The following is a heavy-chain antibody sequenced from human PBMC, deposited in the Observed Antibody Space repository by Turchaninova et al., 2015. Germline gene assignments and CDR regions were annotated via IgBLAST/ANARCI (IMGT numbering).Heavy chain of an antibody. CDR3: ARKTTDDDSFDI. Sequence: QLPLQESGPGLVKPSQTLSLPCAFPGGSISRGGYTWSWIRQPPGKGLEWLGYMYQSGSTYYNPSLKSRVTISGDRSKNQFSLEVSSVTAADTAIYYCARKTTDDDSFDIWGQGTMVTVSS. J-gene: IGHJ3*02. CDR2: MYQSGST. D-gene: IGHD4-17*01. CDR1: GGSISRGGYT. V-gene: IGHV4-30-2*01.